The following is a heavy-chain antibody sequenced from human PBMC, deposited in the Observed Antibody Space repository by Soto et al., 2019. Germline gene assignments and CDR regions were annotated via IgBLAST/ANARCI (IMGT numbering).Heavy chain of an antibody. V-gene: IGHV3-15*05. J-gene: IGHJ5*02. CDR2: IRSKTDGGTS. CDR3: ARESGDWPLNWFDP. D-gene: IGHD2-21*02. Sequence: VHQAPGKGLEWGGLIRSKTDGGTSHYAAPVKGRFTISSDDSRDTLYLQMNGLTAEDTAVYYCARESGDWPLNWFDPWGQGTLVTVSS.